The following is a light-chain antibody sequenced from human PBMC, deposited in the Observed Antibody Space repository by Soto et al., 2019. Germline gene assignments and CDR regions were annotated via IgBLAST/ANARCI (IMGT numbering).Light chain of an antibody. J-gene: IGLJ7*01. CDR2: ANN. CDR1: RSNIGSNT. V-gene: IGLV1-44*01. CDR3: CLYLGGTSV. Sequence: QSVLIQSPSASGTPGQRVTISCSGSRSNIGSNTVNWYQQVPGTAPRLLIYANNQRPSGVPDRFSGSKSGTSASLAISGLQSEDEADYYCCLYLGGTSVFGGGTQLTVL.